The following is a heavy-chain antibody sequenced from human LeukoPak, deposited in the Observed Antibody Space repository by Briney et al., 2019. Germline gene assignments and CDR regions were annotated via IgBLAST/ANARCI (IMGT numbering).Heavy chain of an antibody. D-gene: IGHD6-13*01. J-gene: IGHJ5*02. Sequence: SQTLSLTCTVSGGSISSGSYYWSWIRQPAGKGLEWIGRIYTSGSTNYNPSLKSRFTISVDTSKNQFPLKLSSVTAADTAVYYCARSSSWSLNWFDPWGQGTLVTVSS. CDR1: GGSISSGSYY. V-gene: IGHV4-61*02. CDR2: IYTSGST. CDR3: ARSSSWSLNWFDP.